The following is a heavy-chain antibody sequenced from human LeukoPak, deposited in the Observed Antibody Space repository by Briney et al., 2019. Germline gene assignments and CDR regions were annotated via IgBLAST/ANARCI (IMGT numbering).Heavy chain of an antibody. CDR2: IYPSGST. CDR1: GGSISSSNW. V-gene: IGHV4-4*02. J-gene: IGHJ4*02. Sequence: PSETLSLTCAVSGGSISSSNWWSWVRQPPEKGLEWIGKIYPSGSTNYNPSLKRRVTISVDKSKNQFSLKLSSVTAADTAVYYCARESGSYSFDYWGQGTLVTVSS. D-gene: IGHD1-26*01. CDR3: ARESGSYSFDY.